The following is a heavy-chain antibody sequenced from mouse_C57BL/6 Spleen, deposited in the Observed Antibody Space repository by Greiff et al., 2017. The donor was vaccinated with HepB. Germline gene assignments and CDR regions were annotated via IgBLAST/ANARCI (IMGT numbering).Heavy chain of an antibody. CDR1: GFSFTSYG. Sequence: QVQLKQSGPGLVQPSQRLSITCTVSGFSFTSYGVHWVRQSPGKGLEWLGVIWSGGSTDYNAAFISRLSISKDNSKSQVFFKMNSLQADDTAIYYCARRGAYGSSSWYFDVWGTGTTVTVSS. CDR2: IWSGGST. CDR3: ARRGAYGSSSWYFDV. J-gene: IGHJ1*03. D-gene: IGHD1-1*01. V-gene: IGHV2-2*01.